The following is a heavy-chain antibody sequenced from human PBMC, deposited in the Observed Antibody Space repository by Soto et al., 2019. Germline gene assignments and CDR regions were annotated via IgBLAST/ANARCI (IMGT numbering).Heavy chain of an antibody. CDR1: GFTFTSSA. D-gene: IGHD3-22*01. V-gene: IGHV1-58*01. J-gene: IGHJ4*02. Sequence: SVKVSCKASGFTFTSSAVQWVRQARGQRLEWIGWIVVGSGNTNYAQKFQERVTITRDMSTSTAYMELSSLRSEDTAVYYCAAVKTYYYDSSGQDWGQGTLVTVSS. CDR2: IVVGSGNT. CDR3: AAVKTYYYDSSGQD.